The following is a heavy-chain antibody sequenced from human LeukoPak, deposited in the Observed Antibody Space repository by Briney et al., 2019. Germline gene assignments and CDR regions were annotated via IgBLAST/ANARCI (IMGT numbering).Heavy chain of an antibody. CDR3: ARDLWNFYDDSGYNRDFDS. Sequence: SVKVSCKATSRISWARQAPGQGLEWMGWIGTYGGDTYYAQKFQGRITVTTDTSTSTVYMELRNLRSDDTAVYYCARDLWNFYDDSGYNRDFDSWGQGTLVTVSS. V-gene: IGHV1-18*01. CDR1: TSR. CDR2: IGTYGGDT. D-gene: IGHD3-22*01. J-gene: IGHJ5*01.